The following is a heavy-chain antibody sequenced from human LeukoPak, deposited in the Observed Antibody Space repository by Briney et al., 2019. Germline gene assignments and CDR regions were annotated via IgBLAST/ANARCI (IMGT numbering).Heavy chain of an antibody. J-gene: IGHJ4*02. CDR3: ARVGVDCGDYDFDY. CDR1: GFTFSSYA. CDR2: ISYDGSNK. Sequence: GGSLRLSCAASGFTFSSYAMHWVRQAPGKGLEWVAVISYDGSNKYYADSVKGRFTISRDNSKNTLYLQMNSLRAEDTAVYYCARVGVDCGDYDFDYWGQGTLVTVSS. D-gene: IGHD4-17*01. V-gene: IGHV3-30*04.